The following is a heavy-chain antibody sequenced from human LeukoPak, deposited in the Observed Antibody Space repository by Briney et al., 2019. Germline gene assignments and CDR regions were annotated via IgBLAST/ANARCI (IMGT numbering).Heavy chain of an antibody. D-gene: IGHD5-24*01. CDR2: IKQDGSEK. V-gene: IGHV3-7*01. J-gene: IGHJ4*02. CDR3: ARVIKGYNVYYFDY. CDR1: GFTFSSYW. Sequence: PGGSLRLSCADSGFTFSSYWMSWVRQAPGKGLEWVANIKQDGSEKYYVDSVKGRFTISRDNAKNSLYLQMNSLRAEDTAAYYCARVIKGYNVYYFDYWGQGTLVTVSS.